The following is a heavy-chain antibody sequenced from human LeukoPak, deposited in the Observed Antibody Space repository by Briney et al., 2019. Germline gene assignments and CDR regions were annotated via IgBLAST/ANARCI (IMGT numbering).Heavy chain of an antibody. V-gene: IGHV3-30*04. CDR2: TSYDGINQ. J-gene: IGHJ4*02. CDR1: GFTFSSYA. CDR3: TLTTFGVVYYFDY. Sequence: PGGSLRLSCATSGFTFSSYAMHWVRQAPGKGLEWVALTSYDGINQSYADSVKGRFIISRDNSKNTLYLQLNSLRLEDTAVYYCTLTTFGVVYYFDYWGQGTLVTVSS. D-gene: IGHD1/OR15-1a*01.